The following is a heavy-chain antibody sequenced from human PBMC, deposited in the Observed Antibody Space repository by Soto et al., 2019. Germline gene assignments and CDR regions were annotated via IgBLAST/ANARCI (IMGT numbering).Heavy chain of an antibody. CDR3: ARPIVVVPAAKRGGPFDI. J-gene: IGHJ3*02. CDR1: GGSISRYY. Sequence: PSETLSLTCTVSGGSISRYYWSWIRQPPGKGLEWIGYIYYSGSTNYNPSLKSRVTISVDTSKNQFSLKLSSVTAADTAVYYCARPIVVVPAAKRGGPFDIWGQGTMVTVSS. V-gene: IGHV4-59*12. D-gene: IGHD2-2*01. CDR2: IYYSGST.